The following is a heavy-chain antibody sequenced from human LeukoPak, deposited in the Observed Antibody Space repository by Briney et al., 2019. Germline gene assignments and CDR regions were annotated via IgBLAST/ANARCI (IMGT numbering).Heavy chain of an antibody. CDR1: GFTFSTFG. V-gene: IGHV3-21*01. J-gene: IGHJ4*02. Sequence: PGGSLRLSCAAYGFTFSTFGMNWVRRAPGKGLMCVSSITSTSSYIYYADSVKGRFTISRDDAKNSLYLQMNSLRAEDTAVYYCARAVSTYGLDSWGQGTLVTVSS. CDR2: ITSTSSYI. CDR3: ARAVSTYGLDS. D-gene: IGHD3-10*01.